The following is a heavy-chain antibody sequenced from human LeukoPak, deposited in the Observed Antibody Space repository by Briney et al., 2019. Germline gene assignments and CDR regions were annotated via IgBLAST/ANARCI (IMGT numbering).Heavy chain of an antibody. D-gene: IGHD4-17*01. CDR3: ARVRYGDYPGWFDP. V-gene: IGHV3-48*04. J-gene: IGHJ5*02. Sequence: PGGSLRLSCAAAGFTFSSYSMNWVRQAPGKGLEWVSYISSSSSTIYYADSVKGRFTISRDNAKNSLYLQMNSLRAEDTAVYYCARVRYGDYPGWFDPWGQGTLVTVSS. CDR2: ISSSSSTI. CDR1: GFTFSSYS.